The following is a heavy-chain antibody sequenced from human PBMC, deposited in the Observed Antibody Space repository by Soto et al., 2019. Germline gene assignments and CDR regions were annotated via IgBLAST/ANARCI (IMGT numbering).Heavy chain of an antibody. CDR2: IIPILGIA. D-gene: IGHD3-3*01. CDR1: GGTFSSYT. J-gene: IGHJ6*04. Sequence: SVKVSCKASGGTFSSYTISWVRQAPGQGLEWMGRIIPILGIANYAQKFQGRVTITADKSTSTAYMELSSLRSEDTAVYYCAIDTYYDAPPIHPGVLWGKGTTVTVSS. V-gene: IGHV1-69*04. CDR3: AIDTYYDAPPIHPGVL.